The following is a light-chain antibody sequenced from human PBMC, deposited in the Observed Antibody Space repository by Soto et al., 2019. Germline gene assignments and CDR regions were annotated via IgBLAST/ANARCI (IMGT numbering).Light chain of an antibody. J-gene: IGLJ3*02. CDR2: EVT. V-gene: IGLV2-8*01. Sequence: QSALTQPASVSGAPGQSITISCTGTSSDVGGYNYVSWYQQYPGKAPKLVISEVTKRPSGVPDRFSGSKSGNTASLTVSGLQAADEADYFCSSFAGNNNLVFGGGTKLTVL. CDR1: SSDVGGYNY. CDR3: SSFAGNNNLV.